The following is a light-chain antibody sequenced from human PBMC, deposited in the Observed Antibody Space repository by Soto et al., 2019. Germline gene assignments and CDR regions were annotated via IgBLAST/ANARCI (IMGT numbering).Light chain of an antibody. CDR1: QGISSF. V-gene: IGKV1-9*01. Sequence: IQLTQSPSSLSASVGDRVTITCRASQGISSFLAWFQQKPGKAPKLLIYAASTLQSGDPSRFSGSGAGTEFTRTNSSLQPEDFATYYCQQLNSYPLTFGGGTKVEIK. CDR2: AAS. J-gene: IGKJ4*01. CDR3: QQLNSYPLT.